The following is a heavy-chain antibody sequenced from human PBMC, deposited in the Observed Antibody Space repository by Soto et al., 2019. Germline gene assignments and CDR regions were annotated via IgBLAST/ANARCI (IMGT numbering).Heavy chain of an antibody. V-gene: IGHV3-21*01. CDR3: ARGLWPEGGMDV. Sequence: GGSLRLSXAASGFPFRSYNMNWVRQAPGKGLEWVSYISASSIYIYYADSVEGRFTISRDNAKNSLNLQMNSLRADDTAVYFCARGLWPEGGMDVWGQGTTVTVSS. J-gene: IGHJ6*02. CDR2: ISASSIYI. D-gene: IGHD3-16*01. CDR1: GFPFRSYN.